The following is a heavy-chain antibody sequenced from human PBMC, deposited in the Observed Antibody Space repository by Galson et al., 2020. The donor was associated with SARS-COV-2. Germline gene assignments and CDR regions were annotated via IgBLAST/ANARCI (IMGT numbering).Heavy chain of an antibody. Sequence: TGGSLRLSCAASGFTFSHYNMNWVRQAPGKGLEWVSYISSSSSTKYYADSVKGRFTISRDNAKNSLYLRLNSLRDEDTAVYYCARGTYFDNPAAFFDYWGQGSLVAVSS. CDR2: ISSSSSTK. CDR3: ARGTYFDNPAAFFDY. V-gene: IGHV3-48*02. J-gene: IGHJ4*02. CDR1: GFTFSHYN. D-gene: IGHD3-22*01.